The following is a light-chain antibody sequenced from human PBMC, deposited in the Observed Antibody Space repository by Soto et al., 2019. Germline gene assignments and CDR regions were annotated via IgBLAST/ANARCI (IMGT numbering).Light chain of an antibody. V-gene: IGLV2-23*01. J-gene: IGLJ1*01. Sequence: QSALTQPASVSGSPGQSITISCTGTSSDVGSYNLVSWYQQHPGKAPKLMTYEGSKRPSGVSNRFSGSKSGNTASLTISGLQAEDEADYYCCSYAGSSTSYVFGTGTKVTVL. CDR1: SSDVGSYNL. CDR2: EGS. CDR3: CSYAGSSTSYV.